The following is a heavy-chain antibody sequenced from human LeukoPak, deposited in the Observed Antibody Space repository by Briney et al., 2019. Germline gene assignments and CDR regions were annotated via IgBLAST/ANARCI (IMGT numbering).Heavy chain of an antibody. V-gene: IGHV4-34*01. CDR2: INHSGST. CDR3: ARAGIWAFDY. D-gene: IGHD6-19*01. Sequence: SETLSLTCAVYGGSFSGYYWSWIRQPPGKGLEWIGEINHSGSTNYNPSLKSRVTISVDTSKNQFSLKLRSVTAADWAVYCCARAGIWAFDYWGQGTLVSVSS. CDR1: GGSFSGYY. J-gene: IGHJ4*02.